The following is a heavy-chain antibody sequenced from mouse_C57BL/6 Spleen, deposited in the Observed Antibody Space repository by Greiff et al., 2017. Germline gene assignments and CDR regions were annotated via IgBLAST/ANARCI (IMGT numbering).Heavy chain of an antibody. CDR1: GFTFSDYY. J-gene: IGHJ3*01. V-gene: IGHV5-16*01. CDR3: ARGGGQFAY. CDR2: INYDGSST. Sequence: EVQLVESEGGLVQPGSSMKLSCTASGFTFSDYYMAWVRQVPEKGLEWVANINYDGSSTYYLDSLKSRFIISRDNAKNILYLQMSSLKSEDTATYYCARGGGQFAYWGQGTLVTVSA.